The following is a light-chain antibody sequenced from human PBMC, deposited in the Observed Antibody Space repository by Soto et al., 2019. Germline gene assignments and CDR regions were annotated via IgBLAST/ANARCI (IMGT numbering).Light chain of an antibody. J-gene: IGLJ2*01. V-gene: IGLV2-14*01. CDR3: SSYTSSSTLDVV. Sequence: QSALTQPASVSGSPGQSITISCTGTSSDVDGYNYVSWYQQHPGKAPKLMIYDVINRPSGVSNRFSGSKSGNTASLTISGLQAEDDADYYCSSYTSSSTLDVVFGGGTKLTVL. CDR2: DVI. CDR1: SSDVDGYNY.